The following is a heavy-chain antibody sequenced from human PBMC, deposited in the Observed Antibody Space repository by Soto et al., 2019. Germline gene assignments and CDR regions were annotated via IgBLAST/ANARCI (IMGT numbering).Heavy chain of an antibody. Sequence: PSETLSLTCTVSGGSISSYYWSWIRQPPGKGLEWIGYIYYSGSTNYNPSLNPSLKSRVTISGDTPKNQFSLKLSSVTAADTAVYYCARGVLHWGQGTLVTVSS. CDR2: IYYSGST. CDR3: ARGVLH. CDR1: GGSISSYY. V-gene: IGHV4-59*01. J-gene: IGHJ4*01.